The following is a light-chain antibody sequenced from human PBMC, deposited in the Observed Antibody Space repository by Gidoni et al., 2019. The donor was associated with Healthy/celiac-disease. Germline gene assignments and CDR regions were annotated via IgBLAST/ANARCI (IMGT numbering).Light chain of an antibody. CDR1: QSISSY. CDR2: AAS. CDR3: QQSYSTPLT. V-gene: IGKV1-39*01. Sequence: DIQMTQSPSSLSASVGGRVTITCRASQSISSYLNWYQQKPGKAPKLLIYAASSLQSGVPSRFSGSGSGTDFTFTISSLQPEDFATYYCQQSYSTPLTFGGGTQVEIK. J-gene: IGKJ4*01.